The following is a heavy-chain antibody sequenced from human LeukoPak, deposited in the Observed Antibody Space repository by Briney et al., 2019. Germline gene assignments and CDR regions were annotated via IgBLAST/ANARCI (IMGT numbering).Heavy chain of an antibody. CDR1: GFTFSSCA. CDR3: ARISEMASIPAQSPHWDY. J-gene: IGHJ4*02. V-gene: IGHV3-30-3*01. D-gene: IGHD5-24*01. CDR2: ISYDGSNK. Sequence: QPGGSLRLSCAASGFTFSSCAMHWVRQAPGKGLEWVAVISYDGSNKYYADSVKGRFTISRDNSKNTLYLQMNSLRDEDTAVYYCARISEMASIPAQSPHWDYWGQGTLVTVSS.